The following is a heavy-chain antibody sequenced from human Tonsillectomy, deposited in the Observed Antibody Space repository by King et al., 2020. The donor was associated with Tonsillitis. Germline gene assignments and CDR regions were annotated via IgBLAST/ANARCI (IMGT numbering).Heavy chain of an antibody. V-gene: IGHV4-59*11. CDR1: GDSISSHY. CDR2: IYYSGRT. D-gene: IGHD6-13*01. CDR3: ARGIIAAGGCLSYFDL. J-gene: IGHJ2*01. Sequence: QLQESGPGLVKPSETLSLTCTVSGDSISSHYWSWIRQPPGKGLEWIGYIYYSGRTNYHPSLKSRVTISVDTSKNQLSLKLSSVTAADTAVYFCARGIIAAGGCLSYFDLWGRGTLVTVSS.